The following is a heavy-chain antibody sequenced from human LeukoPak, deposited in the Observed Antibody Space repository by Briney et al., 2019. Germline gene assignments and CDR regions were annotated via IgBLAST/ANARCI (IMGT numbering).Heavy chain of an antibody. CDR2: ISGSGGST. CDR1: GLTFSSYA. V-gene: IGHV3-23*01. D-gene: IGHD3-9*01. J-gene: IGHJ4*02. Sequence: GGSLRLSCAASGLTFSSYAMGWVRQAPGKGLEWVSAISGSGGSTYYADSVKGRFTISRDNSKNTLYLQMNSLRAEDTAVYYCAKGPVRYFDWLSNWGQGTLVTVSS. CDR3: AKGPVRYFDWLSN.